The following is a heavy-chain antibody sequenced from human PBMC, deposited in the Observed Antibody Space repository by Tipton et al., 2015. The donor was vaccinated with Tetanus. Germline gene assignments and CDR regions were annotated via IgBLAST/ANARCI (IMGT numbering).Heavy chain of an antibody. CDR3: ARDFRPIFGVAHPFDS. CDR2: VTWNSGVI. Sequence: SLRLSCAASGFTFDDYGMHWVRQVPGKGLEWVSGVTWNSGVIAYADSVKGRLTISRDNAKNSLYLQMNGLRDDDTAVYFCARDFRPIFGVAHPFDSWGQGTLVTVSS. D-gene: IGHD3-3*01. CDR1: GFTFDDYG. J-gene: IGHJ5*01. V-gene: IGHV3-9*01.